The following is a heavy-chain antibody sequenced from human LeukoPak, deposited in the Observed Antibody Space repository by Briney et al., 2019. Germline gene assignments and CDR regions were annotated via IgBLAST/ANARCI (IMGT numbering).Heavy chain of an antibody. CDR3: ARGTYYYGSSGYSRGDY. J-gene: IGHJ4*02. CDR1: GFTFSSYA. CDR2: ISGSGGST. V-gene: IGHV3-23*01. D-gene: IGHD3-22*01. Sequence: PGGSLRLSCAASGFTFSSYAMSWVRQAPGKGLEWVSAISGSGGSTYYADSVKGRFTISRDNSKNTLYLQMNSLRAEDTAVYYCARGTYYYGSSGYSRGDYWGQGTLVTVSS.